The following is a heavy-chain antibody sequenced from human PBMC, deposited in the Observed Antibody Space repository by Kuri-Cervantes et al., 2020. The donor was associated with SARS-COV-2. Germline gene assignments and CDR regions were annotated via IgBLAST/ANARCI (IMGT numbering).Heavy chain of an antibody. CDR3: AKDLGTGLKQYYFDY. CDR2: IGSDGRNK. D-gene: IGHD1-1*01. Sequence: GGSLRLSCAASRFSFSSYGMHWVRQAPGKGLDWVAFIGSDGRNKYYADSVKGRFTISRDNSKNSLYLQMNSLRAEDTALYYCAKDLGTGLKQYYFDYWGQGTLVTVSS. V-gene: IGHV3-30*02. J-gene: IGHJ4*02. CDR1: RFSFSSYG.